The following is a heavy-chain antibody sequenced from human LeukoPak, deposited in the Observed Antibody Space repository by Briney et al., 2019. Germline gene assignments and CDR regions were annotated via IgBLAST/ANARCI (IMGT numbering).Heavy chain of an antibody. CDR2: ITSSSTYI. CDR3: AGSPRSGWYWFDY. V-gene: IGHV3-21*01. CDR1: GFTFSSYN. Sequence: GGSLRLSCAASGFTFSSYNMYWVRQAPGKGLEWVSSITSSSTYIYYADSVKGRFTISRENSKNTLYLQMISLRAEDTAVYYCAGSPRSGWYWFDYWGQGTLVTVSS. D-gene: IGHD6-19*01. J-gene: IGHJ4*02.